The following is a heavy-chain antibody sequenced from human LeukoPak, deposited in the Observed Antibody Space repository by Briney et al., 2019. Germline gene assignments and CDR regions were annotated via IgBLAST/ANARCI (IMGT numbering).Heavy chain of an antibody. Sequence: SGPTLVNPTQTLTLTCTFSGFSLSTSGMCVSWIRQPPGKALEWLARIDWDDDKYYSTSLKTRLTISKDTSKNQVVLTMTNMDPVDTATYYCARIRDSSSNPYFDYWGQGTLVTVSS. V-gene: IGHV2-70*11. D-gene: IGHD6-6*01. CDR1: GFSLSTSGMC. CDR3: ARIRDSSSNPYFDY. CDR2: IDWDDDK. J-gene: IGHJ4*02.